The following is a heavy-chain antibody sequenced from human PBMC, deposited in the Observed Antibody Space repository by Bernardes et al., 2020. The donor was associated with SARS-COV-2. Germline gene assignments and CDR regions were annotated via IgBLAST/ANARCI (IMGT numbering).Heavy chain of an antibody. D-gene: IGHD3-3*01. J-gene: IGHJ6*02. Sequence: ASVKVSCKASGYTFTSYDINWVRQATGQGLEWMGWMNPNSGNTGYAQKFQGRVTMTEDTSTDTAYMELSSLRSEDTAVYYCATSLAIFGVVTNYYYYYGMDVWGQGTTVTVSS. CDR3: ATSLAIFGVVTNYYYYYGMDV. CDR1: GYTFTSYD. CDR2: MNPNSGNT. V-gene: IGHV1-8*01.